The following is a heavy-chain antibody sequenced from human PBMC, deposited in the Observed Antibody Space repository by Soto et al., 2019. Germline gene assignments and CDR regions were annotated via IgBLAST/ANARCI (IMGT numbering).Heavy chain of an antibody. CDR2: ISSSSSYI. V-gene: IGHV3-21*01. Sequence: EVQLVESGGGLVKPGGSLRLSCAASGFTFSSYSMNWVRQAPGKGLEWVSSISSSSSYIYYADSVKGRFTISRDNAKNSLYLQMNSLRAEDTAVYYCERDLLLWFGELSYFVYLCQGTLVTVSS. J-gene: IGHJ4*02. CDR1: GFTFSSYS. CDR3: ERDLLLWFGELSYFVY. D-gene: IGHD3-10*01.